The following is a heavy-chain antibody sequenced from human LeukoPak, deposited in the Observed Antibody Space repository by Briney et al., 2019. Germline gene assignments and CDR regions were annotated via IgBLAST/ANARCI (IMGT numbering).Heavy chain of an antibody. V-gene: IGHV3-23*01. Sequence: GGSLRLSCAVSGFTFSNYVMNWVRQAPGKGLEWVSTISGSGGATYYADSVKGWFTISRDNSKNTLYLQMNSLRVEDTAVYYCARRSTSGSYWGDFDYWGQGTLVTVSS. D-gene: IGHD1-26*01. CDR1: GFTFSNYV. CDR3: ARRSTSGSYWGDFDY. J-gene: IGHJ4*02. CDR2: ISGSGGAT.